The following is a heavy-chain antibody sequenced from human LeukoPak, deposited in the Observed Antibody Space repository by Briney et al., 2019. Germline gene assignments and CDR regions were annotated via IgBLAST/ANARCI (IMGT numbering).Heavy chain of an antibody. V-gene: IGHV4-61*01. CDR2: IYYSGST. CDR1: GGSVSSGSYY. Sequence: SQTLSLTCTVSGGSVSSGSYYWSWIRQPPGTGLEWIGYIYYSGSTNYNPSLKSRVTISVDTSKNQFSLKLSSVTAADTAVYYCARETYYDFWSGYYAWGQGTLVTVSS. CDR3: ARETYYDFWSGYYA. D-gene: IGHD3-3*01. J-gene: IGHJ5*02.